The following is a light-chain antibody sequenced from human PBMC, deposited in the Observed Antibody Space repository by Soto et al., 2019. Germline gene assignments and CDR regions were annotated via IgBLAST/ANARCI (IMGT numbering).Light chain of an antibody. V-gene: IGKV1-5*03. CDR3: QQYSSYPIT. J-gene: IGKJ4*01. Sequence: DIQMTQSPSTLSASVGDRVTITCRACQSISRWLAWYQQKPGKAPKLLIYKASSLESGVPSRFSGSGSGTEFTLTISRLQPGDFATYYCQQYSSYPITFGKGPQVEI. CDR2: KAS. CDR1: QSISRW.